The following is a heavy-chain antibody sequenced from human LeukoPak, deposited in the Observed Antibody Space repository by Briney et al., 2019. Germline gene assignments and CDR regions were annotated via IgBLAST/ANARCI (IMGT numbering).Heavy chain of an antibody. Sequence: GGSLRLSCVASGFTFSSYAMSWVRQAPGKGLEWVSAISGSGGSTYYADSVKGRFTISRDNSKNTLYLQMNSLRAEDTAVYYCAKGGYSSSWYPFDYWGQGTLVTVSS. V-gene: IGHV3-23*01. CDR2: ISGSGGST. CDR3: AKGGYSSSWYPFDY. J-gene: IGHJ4*02. D-gene: IGHD6-13*01. CDR1: GFTFSSYA.